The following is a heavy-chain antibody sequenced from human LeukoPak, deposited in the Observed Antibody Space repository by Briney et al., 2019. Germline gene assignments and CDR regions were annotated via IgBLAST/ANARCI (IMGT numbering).Heavy chain of an antibody. Sequence: ASVKVSCKASGYTFTNYHFNWVRQATGQGLEWMGWMNPNNGDSGYAQKFQGRVTITRDTSISTSYMELRSLRSDDTAVYFCARTTSFTASGYDYWGQGTLVTVSS. CDR1: GYTFTNYH. CDR3: ARTTSFTASGYDY. V-gene: IGHV1-8*03. D-gene: IGHD6-25*01. J-gene: IGHJ4*02. CDR2: MNPNNGDS.